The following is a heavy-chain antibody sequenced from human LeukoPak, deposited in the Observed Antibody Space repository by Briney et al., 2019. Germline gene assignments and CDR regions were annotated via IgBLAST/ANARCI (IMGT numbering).Heavy chain of an antibody. V-gene: IGHV3-74*01. Sequence: GGSLRLSCAASGFTFSNYWMHWVRQAPGKGLVWVSRINTDGSRITYADSVKGRFTISRDNAKNSVYLQMNSLRDEDTAVYFCARLLATWDYYYMDVWGKGTTVTVSS. J-gene: IGHJ6*03. CDR1: GFTFSNYW. D-gene: IGHD3-3*02. CDR3: ARLLATWDYYYMDV. CDR2: INTDGSRI.